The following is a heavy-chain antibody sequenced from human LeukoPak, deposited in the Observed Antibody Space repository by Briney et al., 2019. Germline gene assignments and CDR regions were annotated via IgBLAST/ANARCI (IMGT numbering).Heavy chain of an antibody. CDR3: ASPGPYYYDSSGYTIFDY. CDR2: ISSSGSTI. Sequence: PGGSLRLSCAASGYTFSDYYMSWIRQGPGKGLEWVSYISSSGSTIYYTDSVKGRFTISRDNAKNSLYLQMNSLRAEDTAVYYCASPGPYYYDSSGYTIFDYWGQGTLVTVSS. D-gene: IGHD3-22*01. CDR1: GYTFSDYY. J-gene: IGHJ4*02. V-gene: IGHV3-11*01.